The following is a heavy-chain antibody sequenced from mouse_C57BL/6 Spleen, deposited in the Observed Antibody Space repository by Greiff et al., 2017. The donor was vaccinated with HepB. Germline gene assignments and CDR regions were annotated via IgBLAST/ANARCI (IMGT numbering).Heavy chain of an antibody. Sequence: QVQLQQSGAELMKPGASVKLSCKATGYTFTGYWIEWVKQRPGHGLEWIGEILPGSGSTNYHEKFKGKATFTADTSSNTAYMQLSSLTTEDSAIYYCARSGTIAYWGQGTLVTVSA. D-gene: IGHD4-1*01. V-gene: IGHV1-9*01. CDR1: GYTFTGYW. CDR2: ILPGSGST. J-gene: IGHJ3*01. CDR3: ARSGTIAY.